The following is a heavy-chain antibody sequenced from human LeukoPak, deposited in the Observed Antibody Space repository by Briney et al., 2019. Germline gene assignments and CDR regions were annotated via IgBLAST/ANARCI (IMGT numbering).Heavy chain of an antibody. CDR3: ARDYTRNYYGSGSYHY. J-gene: IGHJ4*02. CDR2: INPNSGGT. Sequence: GASVKVSCKASGYTFTGYYMHWVRQAPGQGLEWMGRINPNSGGTNYAQKLQGRVTITRETDNRTAYMEMRRLRSDDTAVYYCARDYTRNYYGSGSYHYWGQGTLVTVSS. V-gene: IGHV1-2*06. CDR1: GYTFTGYY. D-gene: IGHD3-10*01.